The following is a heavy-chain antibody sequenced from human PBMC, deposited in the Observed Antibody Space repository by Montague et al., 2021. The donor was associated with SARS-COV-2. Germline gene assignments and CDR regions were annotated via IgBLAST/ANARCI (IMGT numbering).Heavy chain of an antibody. CDR1: GGSISSSSHY. J-gene: IGHJ4*02. V-gene: IGHV4-39*01. D-gene: IGHD2/OR15-2a*01. Sequence: SETLSLTCSVSGGSISSSSHYWAWIRQPPGRRLEWIGTIYYSGTTLYHPSLKSRITMSVDTSDNQLSLQLNSVSATDTAIYYCARAQMAVTEYYPDYWGQGILVTVSS. CDR2: IYYSGTT. CDR3: ARAQMAVTEYYPDY.